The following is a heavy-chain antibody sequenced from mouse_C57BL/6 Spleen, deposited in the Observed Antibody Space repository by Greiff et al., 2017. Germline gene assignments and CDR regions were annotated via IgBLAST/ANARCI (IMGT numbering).Heavy chain of an antibody. Sequence: EVKLVESGGGLVKPGGSLKLSCAASGFTFSSYAMSWVRQTPEKRLEWVATISDGGSYTYYPDNVKGRFTISRDNAKNNLYLQMSHLKSEDTAMYYCARVTGTGGDYFDYWGQGTTLTGSS. D-gene: IGHD4-1*01. CDR1: GFTFSSYA. CDR3: ARVTGTGGDYFDY. V-gene: IGHV5-4*03. CDR2: ISDGGSYT. J-gene: IGHJ2*01.